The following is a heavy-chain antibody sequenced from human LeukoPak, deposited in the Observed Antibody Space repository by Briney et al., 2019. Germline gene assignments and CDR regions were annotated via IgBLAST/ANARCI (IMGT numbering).Heavy chain of an antibody. CDR3: ARVGVSGSYPFDY. V-gene: IGHV4-34*01. J-gene: IGHJ4*02. D-gene: IGHD1-26*01. Sequence: SETLSLTCAVYGGSFSGYYWSWIRQPPGKGLEWIGEINHSGSTNYNLSLKSRVTISVDTSKNQFSLKLSSVTAADTAVYYCARVGVSGSYPFDYWGQGTLVTVSS. CDR1: GGSFSGYY. CDR2: INHSGST.